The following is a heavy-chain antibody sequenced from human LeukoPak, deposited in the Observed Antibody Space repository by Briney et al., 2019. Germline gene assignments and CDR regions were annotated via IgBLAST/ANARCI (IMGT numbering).Heavy chain of an antibody. J-gene: IGHJ4*02. Sequence: PSETLSLTCTVSGYSISSGCYWGWIRQPPGKGLGWIGSIYHSGSTYYNPSLKSRVTISVDTSKNQFSLKLSSVTAADTAVYYCARQYGSGSPYDSDYWGQGTLVTVSS. V-gene: IGHV4-38-2*02. CDR3: ARQYGSGSPYDSDY. D-gene: IGHD3-10*01. CDR1: GYSISSGCY. CDR2: IYHSGST.